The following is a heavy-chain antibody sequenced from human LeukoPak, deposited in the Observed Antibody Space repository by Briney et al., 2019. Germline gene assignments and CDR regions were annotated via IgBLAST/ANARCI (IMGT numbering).Heavy chain of an antibody. J-gene: IGHJ4*02. CDR3: ARDPDSSGSDY. CDR2: IYSGGST. Sequence: GGSLRLSCAASGFTFSSNYMSWVRQAPGKGLEWVSVIYSGGSTYYADSVKGRFTISRDNSKNTLYLQMNSLRAEDTAVYYCARDPDSSGSDYWGQGTLVTVSS. V-gene: IGHV3-53*01. D-gene: IGHD3-22*01. CDR1: GFTFSSNY.